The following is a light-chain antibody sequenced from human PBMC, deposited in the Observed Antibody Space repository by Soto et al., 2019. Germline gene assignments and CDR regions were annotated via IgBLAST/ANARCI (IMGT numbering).Light chain of an antibody. J-gene: IGKJ5*01. CDR2: YIS. Sequence: IAMTLAPAILSVSHGETASLSCRASQSAGNFLAWYQQKPGQAPRLLIYYISTRATGIPARFSGSGSGTEFTLTINSLQSEDSAVYYCQQHNQWPITFGQGTRLEIK. V-gene: IGKV3D-15*01. CDR3: QQHNQWPIT. CDR1: QSAGNF.